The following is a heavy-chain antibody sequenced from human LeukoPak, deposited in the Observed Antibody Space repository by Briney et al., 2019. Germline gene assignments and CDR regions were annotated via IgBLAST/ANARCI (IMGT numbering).Heavy chain of an antibody. CDR2: ISSSSSYI. J-gene: IGHJ6*04. D-gene: IGHD6-19*01. Sequence: PGGSLRLSCAASGFTFDDYGMSWVRQAPGKGLEWVSSISSSSSYIYYADSVKGRFTISRDNAKNSLYLQMNSLRAEDTAVYYCAREFGSGLDVWGKGTTVTVSS. CDR3: AREFGSGLDV. CDR1: GFTFDDYG. V-gene: IGHV3-21*01.